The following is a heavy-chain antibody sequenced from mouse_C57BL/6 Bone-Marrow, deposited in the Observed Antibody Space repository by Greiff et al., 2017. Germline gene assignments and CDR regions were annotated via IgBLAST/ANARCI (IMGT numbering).Heavy chain of an antibody. Sequence: QVQLQQPGAELVKPGASVQLSCKASGYTFTSYWMQWVKQRPGQGLEWIGEIDPSDSYTNYNQKFKGKATLTVDTSSSTAYMQLSSLTSEDSAVYYCAYDYDKGGHYYAMDYWGQGTSVTVSS. CDR1: GYTFTSYW. J-gene: IGHJ4*01. CDR2: IDPSDSYT. V-gene: IGHV1-50*01. CDR3: AYDYDKGGHYYAMDY. D-gene: IGHD2-4*01.